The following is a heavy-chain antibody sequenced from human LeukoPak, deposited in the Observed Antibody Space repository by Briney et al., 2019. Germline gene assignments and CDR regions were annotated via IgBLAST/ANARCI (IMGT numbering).Heavy chain of an antibody. V-gene: IGHV3-13*01. Sequence: GGSLRLSCAASGFTFSSYDMHWVRQATGKGLEWVSAIGTAGDTYYPGSVKGRFTISRENAKNSSYLQMNSLRAGDTAVYYCARQGWSDAFDIWGQGTMVTVSS. CDR1: GFTFSSYD. CDR3: ARQGWSDAFDI. CDR2: IGTAGDT. J-gene: IGHJ3*02. D-gene: IGHD2-15*01.